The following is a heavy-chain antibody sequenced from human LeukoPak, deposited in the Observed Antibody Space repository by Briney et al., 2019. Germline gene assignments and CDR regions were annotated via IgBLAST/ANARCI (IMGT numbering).Heavy chain of an antibody. J-gene: IGHJ2*01. CDR2: ISSSSSYI. CDR3: AKSRHCSGGSCYLWGSFDL. Sequence: GGSLRLSCAASGFTFSSYSMNWVRQAPGKGLEWVSSISSSSSYIYYADSVKGRFTISRDSPKNTLSLQMDSLRAEDTAMYYCAKSRHCSGGSCYLWGSFDLWGRGTLVTVSS. CDR1: GFTFSSYS. D-gene: IGHD2-15*01. V-gene: IGHV3-21*04.